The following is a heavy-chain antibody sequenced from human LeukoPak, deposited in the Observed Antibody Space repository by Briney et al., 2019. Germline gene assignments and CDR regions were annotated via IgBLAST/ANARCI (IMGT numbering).Heavy chain of an antibody. J-gene: IGHJ4*02. Sequence: GGSLRLSCAAPGFTLSSYWMHWVRQAPGKGLVWVSRINSDGSRISYADSVKGRFTISRDNAKNTLYLQMNSLRAEDTAVYYCARAGSSGWDYWGQGTLVTVSS. CDR2: INSDGSRI. D-gene: IGHD6-19*01. CDR3: ARAGSSGWDY. V-gene: IGHV3-74*01. CDR1: GFTLSSYW.